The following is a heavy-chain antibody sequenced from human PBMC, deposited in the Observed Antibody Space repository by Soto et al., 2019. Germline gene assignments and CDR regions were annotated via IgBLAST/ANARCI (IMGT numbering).Heavy chain of an antibody. CDR2: IVVGSGNT. D-gene: IGHD3-10*01. Sequence: GASVKVSCKASGFTFTSSAVQWVRQARGQRLEWIGWIVVGSGNTNYAQKFQERVTITRDMSTSTAYMELSSLRAEDTAVYYCAKHKGAGSYTDWCFNVWGRGTLVTVSS. CDR3: AKHKGAGSYTDWCFNV. J-gene: IGHJ2*01. CDR1: GFTFTSSA. V-gene: IGHV1-58*01.